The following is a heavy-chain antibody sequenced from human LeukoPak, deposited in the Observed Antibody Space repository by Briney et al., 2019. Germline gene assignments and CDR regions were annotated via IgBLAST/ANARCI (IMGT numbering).Heavy chain of an antibody. CDR2: ISSSSSTI. CDR1: GFAFSSYS. J-gene: IGHJ5*02. Sequence: PGGSLRLSCAASGFAFSSYSMNWVRQAPGKGLEWVSCISSSSSTIYYADSVKGRFTISRDNAKNSLYLQMNSLRAEDTAVYYCARVRSYYYDPWGQGTLVTVSS. CDR3: ARVRSYYYDP. D-gene: IGHD3-22*01. V-gene: IGHV3-48*01.